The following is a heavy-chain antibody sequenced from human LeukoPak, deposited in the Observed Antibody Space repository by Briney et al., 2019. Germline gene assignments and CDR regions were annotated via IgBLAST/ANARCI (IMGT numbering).Heavy chain of an antibody. V-gene: IGHV4-30-4*01. Sequence: SETLSLTCTVSGGSISSGDYYWSWIRQPPGKGLEWIGYIYYSGSTYYNPSLKSRVTISVDTSKNQFSLKLSSVTAADTAVYYCARATNDYGDLGDAFDIWGQGTMVTVSS. CDR1: GGSISSGDYY. D-gene: IGHD4-17*01. J-gene: IGHJ3*02. CDR2: IYYSGST. CDR3: ARATNDYGDLGDAFDI.